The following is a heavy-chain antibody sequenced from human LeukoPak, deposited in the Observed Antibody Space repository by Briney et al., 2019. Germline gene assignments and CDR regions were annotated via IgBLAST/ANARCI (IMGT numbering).Heavy chain of an antibody. CDR2: ISGYNDKK. D-gene: IGHD3-10*01. V-gene: IGHV1-18*01. Sequence: ASVKVSCKASGYTFTSYGISWVRQAPGQGLEWMGWISGYNDKKNYAQKFQGRVTITTDTSTSTAYMELRSLRSDDTAVYYCARAGFTVIRGAKDSWGQGTLVTVSS. J-gene: IGHJ4*02. CDR1: GYTFTSYG. CDR3: ARAGFTVIRGAKDS.